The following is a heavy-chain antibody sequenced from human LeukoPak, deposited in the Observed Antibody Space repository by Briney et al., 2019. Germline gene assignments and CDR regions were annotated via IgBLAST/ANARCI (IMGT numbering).Heavy chain of an antibody. Sequence: SETLSLTCTVSGGSISSSDYYWGWIRQPPGKGLEWIGSIYYGGSTYYNPSLKSRVTISVDTSKNQFSLKLSSVTAADTAVYYCARLSSGYYPPTIYYFDYWGQGTLVTVSS. CDR3: ARLSSGYYPPTIYYFDY. D-gene: IGHD3-22*01. CDR2: IYYGGST. J-gene: IGHJ4*02. V-gene: IGHV4-39*01. CDR1: GGSISSSDYY.